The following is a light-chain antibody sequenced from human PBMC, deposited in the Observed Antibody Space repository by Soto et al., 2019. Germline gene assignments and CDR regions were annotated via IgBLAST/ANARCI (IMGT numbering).Light chain of an antibody. J-gene: IGKJ1*01. V-gene: IGKV1-27*01. CDR3: QKYDSAPWT. CDR1: QGISNY. CDR2: AAS. Sequence: DIQMTQSQSSMSASVRDRVTITCRASQGISNYLAWYQQKPGKVPKLLIYAASTLQSGVPSRFSGSGSGTDVTLTISSLQPEDVATYYCQKYDSAPWTFGQGTNVEIK.